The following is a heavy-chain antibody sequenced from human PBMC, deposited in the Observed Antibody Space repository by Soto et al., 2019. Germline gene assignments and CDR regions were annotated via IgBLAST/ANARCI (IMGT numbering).Heavy chain of an antibody. V-gene: IGHV1-58*02. CDR2: IVVGSGNT. CDR3: AAGTAMVNYYYGMDV. J-gene: IGHJ6*02. CDR1: GFTFTSSA. Sequence: QMQLVQSGPEVKKPGTSVKVSCKAYGFTFTSSAMQWVRQARGQRLEWIGWIVVGSGNTNYAQKFQERVTITRDMSTSTAYMELSSLRSEDTAVYYCAAGTAMVNYYYGMDVWGQGTTVTVSS. D-gene: IGHD5-18*01.